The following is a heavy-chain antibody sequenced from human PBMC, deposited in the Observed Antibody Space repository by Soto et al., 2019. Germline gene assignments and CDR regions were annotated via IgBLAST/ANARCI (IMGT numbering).Heavy chain of an antibody. CDR1: GGSISSSSYY. CDR2: IYYSGST. Sequence: PSETLSLTCTVSGGSISSSSYYWGWIRQPPGKGLEWIGSIYYSGSTYYNPSLKSRVTISVDTSKNQFSLKLSSVTAADTAVYYCARHWIVVVVAATHFDYWGQGTLVTVSS. V-gene: IGHV4-39*01. CDR3: ARHWIVVVVAATHFDY. J-gene: IGHJ4*02. D-gene: IGHD2-15*01.